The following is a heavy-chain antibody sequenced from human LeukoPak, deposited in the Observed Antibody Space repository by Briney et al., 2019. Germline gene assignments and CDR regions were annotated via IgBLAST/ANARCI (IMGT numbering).Heavy chain of an antibody. Sequence: GGSLRLSCAASGFTFSYAWMTWVRQAPGKGLEWVGRIKSKTEGETTDYAAPVKGRFTISRDDSKNTLFLQMNSLITEDTAVCYCTTEDSWAGGPTDYWGQGTLVTVSS. CDR1: GFTFSYAW. CDR3: TTEDSWAGGPTDY. D-gene: IGHD6-13*01. V-gene: IGHV3-15*01. CDR2: IKSKTEGETT. J-gene: IGHJ4*02.